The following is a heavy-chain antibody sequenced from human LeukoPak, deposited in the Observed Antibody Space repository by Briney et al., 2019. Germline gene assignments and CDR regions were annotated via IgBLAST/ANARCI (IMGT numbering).Heavy chain of an antibody. Sequence: GGSLRLSCAASGFTFSTYSMNWVRQAPGKGLEWVSAISGSGGSTYYADSVKGRFTISRDNSKNTLYLQMNSLRAEDTAVYYCAKSCSSTSCYHNYWGQGTLVTVSS. CDR2: ISGSGGST. D-gene: IGHD2-2*01. CDR1: GFTFSTYS. V-gene: IGHV3-23*01. J-gene: IGHJ4*02. CDR3: AKSCSSTSCYHNY.